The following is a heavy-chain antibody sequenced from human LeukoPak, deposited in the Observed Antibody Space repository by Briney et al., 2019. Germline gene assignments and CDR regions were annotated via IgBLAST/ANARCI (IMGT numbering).Heavy chain of an antibody. J-gene: IGHJ5*01. Sequence: GGSLRLTCAASGFTFSCYTMNWVRQAPGKGLEWVSSISGSSTYIYYADSVKGRFTISRDIAKDSLYLQMNSLRAEDTAVYYCPRDPLSTNLNWFDSWGQGTLDIVSS. CDR2: ISGSSTYI. V-gene: IGHV3-21*01. D-gene: IGHD1-1*01. CDR1: GFTFSCYT. CDR3: PRDPLSTNLNWFDS.